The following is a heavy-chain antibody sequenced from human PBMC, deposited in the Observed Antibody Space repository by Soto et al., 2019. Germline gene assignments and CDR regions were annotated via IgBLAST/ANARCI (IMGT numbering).Heavy chain of an antibody. J-gene: IGHJ5*02. D-gene: IGHD3-16*01. CDR1: GGTFSNFV. CDR3: ATGWARRFDP. CDR2: AMPSLGAA. Sequence: QVQLEQSGAEVKKPGSSVKVSCKASGGTFSNFVVNWVRQAPGQGLEWMGQAMPSLGAANYAQRFQGRLTLTVDASTSTAYMELSGLTSEDTAVYCCATGWARRFDPWGPGTLVSVSS. V-gene: IGHV1-69*11.